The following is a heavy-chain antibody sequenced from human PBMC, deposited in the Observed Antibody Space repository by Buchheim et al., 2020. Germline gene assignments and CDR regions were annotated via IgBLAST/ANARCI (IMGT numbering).Heavy chain of an antibody. Sequence: QVPLQASGPGLVTPSQTLSLTCTVSGGSISSGDYYWSWIRQPPGKGLERIGYNYYSGSTYYNPSHQSRFTISVDPSKNQFSLKLSSVTAADTAVYYCAKKSGYDFGGRWSFDYWGQGTL. CDR3: AKKSGYDFGGRWSFDY. CDR1: GGSISSGDYY. CDR2: NYYSGST. V-gene: IGHV4-30-4*01. D-gene: IGHD5-12*01. J-gene: IGHJ4*02.